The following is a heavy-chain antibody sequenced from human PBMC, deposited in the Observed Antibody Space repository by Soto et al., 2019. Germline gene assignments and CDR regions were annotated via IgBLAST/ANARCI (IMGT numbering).Heavy chain of an antibody. D-gene: IGHD6-19*01. V-gene: IGHV1-69*12. J-gene: IGHJ5*02. Sequence: VQLVQSGAEVKKPGSSVTVSCKASGGTFSSYAISWVRQAPGQGLEWMGGIIPIFGTANYAQKFQGRVTITADESTSTAYMELSSLRSEDTAVYYCARLSYSSGRRPPNPWGQGTLVTVSS. CDR3: ARLSYSSGRRPPNP. CDR2: IIPIFGTA. CDR1: GGTFSSYA.